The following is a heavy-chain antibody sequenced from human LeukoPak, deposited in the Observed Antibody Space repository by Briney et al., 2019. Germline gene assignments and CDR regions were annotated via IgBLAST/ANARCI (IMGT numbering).Heavy chain of an antibody. Sequence: ASVKVSCKASGGTFSSYAISWVRQAPGQGLEWMGGIIPIFGTANYAQKFQGRVTITADESTSTAYMELSSLRSEDTAVYYCARDWAGGSYYLDYWGQGTLVTVSS. D-gene: IGHD1-26*01. CDR3: ARDWAGGSYYLDY. CDR1: GGTFSSYA. J-gene: IGHJ4*02. CDR2: IIPIFGTA. V-gene: IGHV1-69*01.